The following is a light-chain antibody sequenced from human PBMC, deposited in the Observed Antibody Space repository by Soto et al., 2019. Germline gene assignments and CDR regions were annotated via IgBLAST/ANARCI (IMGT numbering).Light chain of an antibody. J-gene: IGKJ1*01. CDR2: AAT. V-gene: IGKV1-9*01. CDR1: QSINRY. CDR3: QHYNSYSEA. Sequence: IQVTQSPSSLSAFVGDRVTITCRASQSINRYLNWYQQKPGRAPKLLIHAATSLHSGVPSRFSGSGSGTEFTLTISSLQPDDFATYYCQHYNSYSEAVGQGTKVDIK.